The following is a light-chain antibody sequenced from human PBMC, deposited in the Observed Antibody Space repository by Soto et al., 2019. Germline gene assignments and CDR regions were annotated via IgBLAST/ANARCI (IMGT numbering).Light chain of an antibody. Sequence: IVLTQSPVTLSFAPWEIATLSCSSSQSVSSSYLAWYQQKPGQAPRLLIYGASSRATGIPDRFGGSGSGTDFTLTISRLEPEDFAVYYCQQYGSSPPFTFGQGTKVDIK. V-gene: IGKV3-20*01. CDR3: QQYGSSPPFT. J-gene: IGKJ1*01. CDR1: QSVSSSY. CDR2: GAS.